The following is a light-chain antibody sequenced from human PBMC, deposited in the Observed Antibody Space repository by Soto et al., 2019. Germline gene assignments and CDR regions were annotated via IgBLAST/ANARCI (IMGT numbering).Light chain of an antibody. CDR1: QSINTW. CDR2: RAS. V-gene: IGKV1-5*03. J-gene: IGKJ3*01. CDR3: QHYNTYSGT. Sequence: DIQMTQSPSTLSASVGDRVTITCRASQSINTWLAWYQQKPGKAPKLLIYRASTLESGVPSRFSGSGSGTEFTLTISSLQPDDFSTYCCQHYNTYSGTFGPGTKVDI.